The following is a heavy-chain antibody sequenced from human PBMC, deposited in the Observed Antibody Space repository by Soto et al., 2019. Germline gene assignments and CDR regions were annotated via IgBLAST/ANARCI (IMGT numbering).Heavy chain of an antibody. CDR1: GGTFSSYA. D-gene: IGHD5-18*01. CDR3: ARHSYGTAKYYYYSMDV. V-gene: IGHV1-69*12. J-gene: IGHJ6*02. CDR2: FIHIFGTA. Sequence: QVQLVQSGAEVKKPGSSVKVSCKASGGTFSSYAISWVRQAPGQGLEWMGGFIHIFGTADYAQKFQGRVTITADESTSKADVVVISLRSEDTAVYYCARHSYGTAKYYYYSMDVWGQGTTITGSS.